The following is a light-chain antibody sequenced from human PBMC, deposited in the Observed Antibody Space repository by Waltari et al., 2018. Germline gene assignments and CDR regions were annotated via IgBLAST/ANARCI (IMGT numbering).Light chain of an antibody. V-gene: IGKV3-15*01. CDR2: GAS. CDR1: QSVRSN. J-gene: IGKJ5*01. CDR3: QQYNNWFIT. Sequence: ERATLSCRASQSVRSNLAWYQQKPGQAPRLLIYGASTRATFIPDRFSGSGSGTEFTLTISSLQSEDFAVYYCQQYNNWFITFGQGTRLEIK.